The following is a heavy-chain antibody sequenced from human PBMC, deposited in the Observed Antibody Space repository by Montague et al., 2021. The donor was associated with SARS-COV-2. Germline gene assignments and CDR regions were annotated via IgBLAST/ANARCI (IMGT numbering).Heavy chain of an antibody. D-gene: IGHD1-1*01. CDR1: GGSTSSSSYY. Sequence: SETLSLTCSVSGGSTSSSSYYWGWIRQSPGKGLEWIGSIYYSGSTYYNPSLKSRVTISVDTSKKQFSLKVTPVTAADTAVYYCARQAQLFHRATDYYDMDVWGQGTTVTVSS. CDR3: ARQAQLFHRATDYYDMDV. V-gene: IGHV4-39*01. CDR2: IYYSGST. J-gene: IGHJ6*02.